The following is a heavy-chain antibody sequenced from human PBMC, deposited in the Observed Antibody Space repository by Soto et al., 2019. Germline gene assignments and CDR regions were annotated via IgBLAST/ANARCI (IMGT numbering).Heavy chain of an antibody. Sequence: GASVKVSCKASGYTFTSYDTNWVRQATGQGLEWMGWMNPNSGNTGYAQKFQGRVTMTRNTSISTAYMELSSLRSEDTAVYYCASFAAVAGTDAFDIWGQGTMVTVSS. CDR1: GYTFTSYD. CDR3: ASFAAVAGTDAFDI. CDR2: MNPNSGNT. J-gene: IGHJ3*02. D-gene: IGHD6-19*01. V-gene: IGHV1-8*01.